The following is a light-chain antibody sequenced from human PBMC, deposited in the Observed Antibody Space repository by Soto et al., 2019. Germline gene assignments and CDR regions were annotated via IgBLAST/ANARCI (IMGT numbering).Light chain of an antibody. V-gene: IGKV3-11*01. J-gene: IGKJ5*01. CDR1: QSVIRNY. CDR3: QQRSNWPPI. Sequence: EIVLTQSPGTLSLSPGDRAVLSCRASQSVIRNYLAWYQQKPGQPPRLLIYGASSRATGVPARFSGSGSGTDFTLTISSLEPEDFAVYYCQQRSNWPPIFGQGTRLEIK. CDR2: GAS.